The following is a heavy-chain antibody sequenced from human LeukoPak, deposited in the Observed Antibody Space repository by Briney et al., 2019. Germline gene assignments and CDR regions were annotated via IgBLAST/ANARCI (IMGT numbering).Heavy chain of an antibody. CDR3: AVLLYRHYHWFDS. CDR1: GGSFSGYY. V-gene: IGHV4-34*01. J-gene: IGHJ5*01. Sequence: SETLSLTCAVYGGSFSGYYWSWIRQPPEKGLEWIGEINHSGSTNYNPSLKSRVTMSVDTSRNQFSLNLSSVTAADTAVYYCAVLLYRHYHWFDSWGKGTLVSVSS. CDR2: INHSGST. D-gene: IGHD3-16*02.